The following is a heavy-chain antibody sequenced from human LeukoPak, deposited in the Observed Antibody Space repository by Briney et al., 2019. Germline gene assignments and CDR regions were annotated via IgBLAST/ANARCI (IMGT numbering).Heavy chain of an antibody. CDR3: ARGVTNGDYGRMFDP. J-gene: IGHJ5*02. V-gene: IGHV1-2*02. CDR1: VYSFTGYY. D-gene: IGHD4-17*01. CDR2: INPNSGGT. Sequence: ASVKVSCKASVYSFTGYYIHWVRQAPGQGLEWMGWINPNSGGTNYAQKFQGRVTMTRDTSMSTAYLELSSLRSGDTAVYHCARGVTNGDYGRMFDPWGQGTLVTVSS.